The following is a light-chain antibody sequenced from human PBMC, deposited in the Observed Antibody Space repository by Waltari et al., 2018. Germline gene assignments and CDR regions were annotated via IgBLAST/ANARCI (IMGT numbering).Light chain of an antibody. V-gene: IGKV1-27*01. CDR3: QKYNTALPELT. Sequence: DIQMTQSPSSLSASVRDRVTITCRASQGIGNNLVWYQQKPGKVPKVLIYAASTLQSGVPSRFSGSGSGTDFTLTISSLQPEDVATYYCQKYNTALPELTFGGGTKVEIK. J-gene: IGKJ4*01. CDR1: QGIGNN. CDR2: AAS.